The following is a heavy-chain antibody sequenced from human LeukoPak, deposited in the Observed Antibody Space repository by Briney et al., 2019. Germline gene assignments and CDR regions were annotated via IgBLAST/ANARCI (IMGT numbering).Heavy chain of an antibody. CDR2: IIPIFGTA. V-gene: IGHV1-69*05. D-gene: IGHD2-21*02. CDR1: GGTFSSYA. J-gene: IGHJ3*02. Sequence: SSVKVSCKASGGTFSSYAISWVRQAPGQGLEWMGGIIPIFGTANYAQKFQGRVTMTTATSTSTAYMELRSLRSDDTAVYYCARVRSASAGTASAFDIWGQGTMVTVSS. CDR3: ARVRSASAGTASAFDI.